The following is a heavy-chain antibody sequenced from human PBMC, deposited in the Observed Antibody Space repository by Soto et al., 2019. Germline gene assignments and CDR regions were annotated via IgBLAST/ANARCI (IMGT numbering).Heavy chain of an antibody. CDR1: GFTFSSYA. Sequence: EVQLVESGGGLVQPGGSLRLSCSASGFTFSSYAMHWVRQAPGKGLEYVSAISSNGGSTYYADSVKGRFTISRDNSKNTLYLQMSSLRAEDTAVYYCVKDMADILTGYFHYGRPNFDYWGQGTLVTVSS. D-gene: IGHD3-9*01. J-gene: IGHJ4*02. V-gene: IGHV3-64D*06. CDR2: ISSNGGST. CDR3: VKDMADILTGYFHYGRPNFDY.